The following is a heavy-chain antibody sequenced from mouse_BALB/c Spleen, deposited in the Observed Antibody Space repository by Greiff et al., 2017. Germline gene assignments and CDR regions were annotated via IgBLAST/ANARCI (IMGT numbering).Heavy chain of an antibody. J-gene: IGHJ4*01. V-gene: IGHV14-3*02. CDR3: ALYDYDRAMDY. CDR2: IDPANGNT. Sequence: EVQLHQSGAELVKPGASVKLSCTASGFNIKDTYMHWVKQRPEQGLEWIGRIDPANGNTKYDPKFQGKATITADTSSNTAYLQLSSLTSEDTAVYYCALYDYDRAMDYWGQGTSVTVSS. CDR1: GFNIKDTY. D-gene: IGHD2-4*01.